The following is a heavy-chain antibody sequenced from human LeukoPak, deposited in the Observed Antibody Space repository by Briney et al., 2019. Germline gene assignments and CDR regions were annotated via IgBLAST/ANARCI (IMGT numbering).Heavy chain of an antibody. J-gene: IGHJ4*02. Sequence: SETLSLTCAVYGGSFSGYYWSWIRQPPGKGLEWIGEINHSGSTNYNSSLKSRVTISVDTSKNQFSLKLSSVTAADTAVYYCARGNYSTDYWGQGTLVTVSS. CDR2: INHSGST. CDR3: ARGNYSTDY. CDR1: GGSFSGYY. V-gene: IGHV4-34*01. D-gene: IGHD1-7*01.